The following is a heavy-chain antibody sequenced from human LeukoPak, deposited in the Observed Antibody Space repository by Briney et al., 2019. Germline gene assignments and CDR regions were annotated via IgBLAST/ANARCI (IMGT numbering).Heavy chain of an antibody. V-gene: IGHV3-64*01. J-gene: IGHJ3*02. CDR1: GFTFSSYA. CDR2: ISSNGGST. Sequence: GGSLRLSCAASGFTFSSYAMHWVRQAPGKGLEYVSGISSNGGSTNYANSVKGRSTISRDNSKNTLYLQVNSLRAEDTAMYYCARNILFAFDIWGQGTMVTVSS. CDR3: ARNILFAFDI.